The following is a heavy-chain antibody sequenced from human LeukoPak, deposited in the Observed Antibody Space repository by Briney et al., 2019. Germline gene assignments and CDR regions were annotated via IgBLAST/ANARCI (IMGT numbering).Heavy chain of an antibody. J-gene: IGHJ5*02. CDR3: AKGSGVAGTFGWFDP. CDR1: GFTFSSYA. Sequence: GGSLRLSCAASGFTFSSYAMSWVRQAPGKGLEWVPAISGSGGSTYYADSVKGRFTISRDNSKNTLYLQMNSLRAEDTAVYYCAKGSGVAGTFGWFDPWGQGTLVTVSS. D-gene: IGHD6-19*01. CDR2: ISGSGGST. V-gene: IGHV3-23*01.